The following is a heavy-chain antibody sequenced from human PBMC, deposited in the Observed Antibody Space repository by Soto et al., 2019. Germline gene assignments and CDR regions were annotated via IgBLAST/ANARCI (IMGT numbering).Heavy chain of an antibody. CDR1: GYSITNHG. CDR2: IWAHGTEQ. D-gene: IGHD1-1*01. V-gene: IGHV3-33*06. CDR3: GKDIRSGSIDY. J-gene: IGHJ4*02. Sequence: PGGSLRLSCAASGYSITNHGMHWVRQAPGKGLEWVAVIWAHGTEQYYADSVKGRFTVSRDTSTNTVYLQMNSLRAEDTARYYCGKDIRSGSIDYWGQGTLDTVSS.